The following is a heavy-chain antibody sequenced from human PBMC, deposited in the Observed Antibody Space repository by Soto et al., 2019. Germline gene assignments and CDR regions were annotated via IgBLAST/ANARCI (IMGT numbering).Heavy chain of an antibody. Sequence: LRLSCAASGFTFSSYAMHWVRQAPGKGLEWVAVISYDGSNKYYADSVKGRFTISRGNSKNTLYLQMNSLRAEDTAVYYCASGAVVTQYTYYGMDVWGQGTTVTVSS. D-gene: IGHD2-21*02. CDR1: GFTFSSYA. CDR3: ASGAVVTQYTYYGMDV. J-gene: IGHJ6*02. CDR2: ISYDGSNK. V-gene: IGHV3-30-3*01.